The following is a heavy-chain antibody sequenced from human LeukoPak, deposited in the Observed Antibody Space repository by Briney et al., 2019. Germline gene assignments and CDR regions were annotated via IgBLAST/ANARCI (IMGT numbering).Heavy chain of an antibody. CDR2: ITGGGSTT. V-gene: IGHV3-23*01. J-gene: IGHJ4*02. CDR1: GFTFSSYA. Sequence: GGSLRLSCAASGFTFSSYAMSWVRQAPGKGLEWVSTITGGGSTTYYADSVKGRFTISRDNSKNTLYLQMNSLRAEDTAVYYCARGGDYSWEAVPWWGQGTLVTVSS. D-gene: IGHD4-17*01. CDR3: ARGGDYSWEAVPW.